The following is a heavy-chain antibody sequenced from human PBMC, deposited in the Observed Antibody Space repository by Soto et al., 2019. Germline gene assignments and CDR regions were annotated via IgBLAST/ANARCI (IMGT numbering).Heavy chain of an antibody. Sequence: QVQLVQSGAEVKKPGSSVKVSCKASGGTFSSYAISWVRQAPGQGLEWMGGIIPIFGTANYAQKFQGRVTITADESTSKAYMELSSLRSEDTAVYYCATRITIFGVVIYYYGMDVWGQGTTVTVSS. CDR2: IIPIFGTA. V-gene: IGHV1-69*01. CDR3: ATRITIFGVVIYYYGMDV. J-gene: IGHJ6*02. CDR1: GGTFSSYA. D-gene: IGHD3-3*01.